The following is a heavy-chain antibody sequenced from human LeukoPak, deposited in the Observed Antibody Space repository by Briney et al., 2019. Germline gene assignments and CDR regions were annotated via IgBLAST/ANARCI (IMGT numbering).Heavy chain of an antibody. V-gene: IGHV4-4*07. Sequence: PETLSLTCTVSGGSISSYYWSWIRQPAGKGLEWIGRIYTSGSTNYNPSLKSRVTMSVDTSKNQFSLKLSSVTAADTAVYYCARDYVWGSYRYTHYYYYMDVWGKGTTVTVSS. D-gene: IGHD3-16*02. CDR3: ARDYVWGSYRYTHYYYYMDV. J-gene: IGHJ6*03. CDR1: GGSISSYY. CDR2: IYTSGST.